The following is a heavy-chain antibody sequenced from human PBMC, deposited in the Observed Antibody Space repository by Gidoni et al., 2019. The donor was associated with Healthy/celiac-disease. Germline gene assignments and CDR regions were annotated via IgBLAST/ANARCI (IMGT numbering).Heavy chain of an antibody. J-gene: IGHJ4*02. CDR2: MRGSGGNT. CDR3: AKGDGSGSHRQPFDY. V-gene: IGHV3-23*01. Sequence: EVQLFESGGGLVRPGGYLSLSCAASGFTFSNYAMSWVGQAPGKGLQWVSAMRGSGGNTYYEGPVKGRFTISRDNAKNTLYLQMNSLRAEDTVVYYCAKGDGSGSHRQPFDYWGQGTLVTVS. D-gene: IGHD3-10*01. CDR1: GFTFSNYA.